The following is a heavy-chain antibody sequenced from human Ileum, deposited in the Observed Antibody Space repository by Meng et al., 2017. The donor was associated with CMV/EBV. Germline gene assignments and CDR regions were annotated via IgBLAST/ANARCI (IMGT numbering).Heavy chain of an antibody. CDR3: ARVGGGDYFDH. J-gene: IGHJ4*02. V-gene: IGHV1-18*01. Sequence: QVQLAQGGPEVNAPGASVTVSCKSSGYTFIDHGIVWVRQAPGQGLEWMGWISPYNGNTDSAQKVQGRVTMTTDTSTSTAYMELRSLRSDDTAVYYCARVGGGDYFDHWGQGTLVTVSS. CDR2: ISPYNGNT. CDR1: GYTFIDHG. D-gene: IGHD3-16*01.